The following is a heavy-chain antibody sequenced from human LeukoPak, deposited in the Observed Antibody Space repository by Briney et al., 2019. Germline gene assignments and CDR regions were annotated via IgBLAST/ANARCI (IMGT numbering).Heavy chain of an antibody. J-gene: IGHJ4*02. Sequence: SETLFLTCTVSGYSISSGYYWGWIRQPPGKGLEWIGSIYHSGSTYSNPSLKSRVTISVDTSKNQFSLKLSSVTAADTAVYYCAREPKPPAGGQLGIFDSWGQGALVTVSS. D-gene: IGHD7-27*01. V-gene: IGHV4-38-2*02. CDR3: AREPKPPAGGQLGIFDS. CDR2: IYHSGST. CDR1: GYSISSGYY.